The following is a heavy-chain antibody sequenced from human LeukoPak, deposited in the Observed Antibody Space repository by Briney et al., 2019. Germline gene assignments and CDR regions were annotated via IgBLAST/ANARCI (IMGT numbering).Heavy chain of an antibody. V-gene: IGHV1-2*02. Sequence: ASVKVSCKASGYTFTDYYIHWVRQAPGQGLEWMGWINFNSGGTNYAQKFQGRVTMTRDTSISTAYMELSRLTSDDTAVYYCARDPHIAVIDFDYWGQGALVTVSS. CDR1: GYTFTDYY. CDR3: ARDPHIAVIDFDY. J-gene: IGHJ4*02. CDR2: INFNSGGT. D-gene: IGHD6-19*01.